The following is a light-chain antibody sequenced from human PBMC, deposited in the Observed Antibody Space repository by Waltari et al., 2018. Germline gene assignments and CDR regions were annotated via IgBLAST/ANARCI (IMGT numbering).Light chain of an antibody. J-gene: IGLJ2*01. CDR3: CSYAGSSTVK. CDR2: ADS. CDR1: SSDVGSYKL. V-gene: IGLV2-23*01. Sequence: QSALTQPASVSGSPGQSITISCTGTSSDVGSYKLVSWYQQHPGKAPRLMIYADSNRPSGSSSRVSGSKSGNTASLTISGLQAEDEAAYYCCSYAGSSTVKFGEGTYLTVL.